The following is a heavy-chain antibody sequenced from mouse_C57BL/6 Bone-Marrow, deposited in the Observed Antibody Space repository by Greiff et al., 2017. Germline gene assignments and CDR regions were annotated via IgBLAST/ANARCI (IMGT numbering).Heavy chain of an antibody. CDR1: GFTFSDYY. Sequence: EVKLVESEGGLVQPGSSMKLSCTASGFTFSDYYMAWVRQVPEKGLEWVANINYDGSSTYYLDSLKSRFIISRDNAKNILYLQMSSLKSEDTATYYCARVGYDGNHYFDYWGQGTTLTVSS. CDR2: INYDGSST. J-gene: IGHJ2*01. CDR3: ARVGYDGNHYFDY. D-gene: IGHD2-1*01. V-gene: IGHV5-16*01.